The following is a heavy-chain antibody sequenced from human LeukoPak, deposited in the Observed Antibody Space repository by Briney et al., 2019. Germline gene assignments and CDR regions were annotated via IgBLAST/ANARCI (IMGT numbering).Heavy chain of an antibody. Sequence: SETLSLTCTVSGGSISSSPYYWAWIRQPPGKGLEWIGRTYYSGSPYYNPSLKSRVTISMDTSKNQFSLNLRSVTAADTAVYYCARINDIALDYWGQGTLVTVSS. J-gene: IGHJ4*02. V-gene: IGHV4-39*01. D-gene: IGHD3-22*01. CDR1: GGSISSSPYY. CDR3: ARINDIALDY. CDR2: TYYSGSP.